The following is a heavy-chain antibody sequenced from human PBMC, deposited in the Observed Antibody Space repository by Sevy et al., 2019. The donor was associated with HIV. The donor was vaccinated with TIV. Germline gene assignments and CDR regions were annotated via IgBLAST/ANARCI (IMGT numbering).Heavy chain of an antibody. J-gene: IGHJ4*02. CDR2: IYYSGST. CDR1: GGSISSSSYY. V-gene: IGHV4-39*01. CDR3: ARQVASMTTESVMDY. D-gene: IGHD4-4*01. Sequence: SETLSLTCTVSGGSISSSSYYWGWIRQPPGKGLEWIGSIYYSGSTYYNPSLKSRVTISVDTSKNQFSLKLSSVTAADTAVYYCARQVASMTTESVMDYWGQGTLVTVSS.